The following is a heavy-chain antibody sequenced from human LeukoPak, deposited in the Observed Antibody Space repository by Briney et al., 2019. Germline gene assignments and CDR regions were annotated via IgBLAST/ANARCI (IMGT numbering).Heavy chain of an antibody. CDR1: GYTFTSYY. CDR2: INPSGGST. J-gene: IGHJ4*02. V-gene: IGHV1-46*01. Sequence: ASVKVSCKASGYTFTSYYTHWVRQAPGQGLEWMGIINPSGGSTSYAQKFQGRVTMTRDTSTNTVYMELSSLRSEDTAVYFCARATLSDYYFNYWGQGTLVTVSS. CDR3: ARATLSDYYFNY.